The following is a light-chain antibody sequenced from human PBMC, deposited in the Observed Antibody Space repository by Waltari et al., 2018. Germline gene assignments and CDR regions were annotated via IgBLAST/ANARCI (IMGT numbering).Light chain of an antibody. J-gene: IGKJ2*01. Sequence: EIVLTQSPGTLSLSPGERATLPCRASLSVSSSYLAWYQQKPGQAPRLLIYGASSRATGIPDRFSGSGSGTDFTLTISRLEPEDFAVYYCQQYSSSPYTFGQGTKLEIK. V-gene: IGKV3-20*01. CDR2: GAS. CDR1: LSVSSSY. CDR3: QQYSSSPYT.